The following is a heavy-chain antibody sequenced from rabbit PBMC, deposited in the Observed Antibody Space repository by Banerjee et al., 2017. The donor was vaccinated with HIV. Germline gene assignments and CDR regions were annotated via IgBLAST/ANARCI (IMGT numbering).Heavy chain of an antibody. Sequence: QEQLEESGGDLVKPEGSLTLTCTASGFSFNNNYVMCWVRQAPGKGLEWIACINTSSGNTVYASWAKGRFTLSKTSSTTVTLQMTSLTAADTATYFCARDLAAVTGWNFNLWGPGTLVTVS. V-gene: IGHV1S45*01. D-gene: IGHD7-1*01. J-gene: IGHJ4*01. CDR1: GFSFNNNYV. CDR3: ARDLAAVTGWNFNL. CDR2: INTSSGNT.